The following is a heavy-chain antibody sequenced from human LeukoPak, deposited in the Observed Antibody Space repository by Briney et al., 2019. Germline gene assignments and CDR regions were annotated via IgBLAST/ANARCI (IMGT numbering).Heavy chain of an antibody. CDR2: ISGSGGST. D-gene: IGHD3-22*01. CDR1: GFTFSSYA. CDR3: AKAQYNSGYYYLGYYFDY. Sequence: GGSLRLSCAVSGFTFSSYAMSWVRQAPGKGLEWVSAISGSGGSTYYADSVKGRFTISRDNSKNTLYLKMNSLRAEDTAVYYCAKAQYNSGYYYLGYYFDYWGQGTLVTVSS. J-gene: IGHJ4*02. V-gene: IGHV3-23*01.